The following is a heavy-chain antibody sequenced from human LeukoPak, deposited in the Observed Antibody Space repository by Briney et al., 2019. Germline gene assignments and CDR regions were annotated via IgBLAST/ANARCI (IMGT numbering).Heavy chain of an antibody. D-gene: IGHD5-18*01. CDR2: IYYSGST. CDR1: GGSITSYY. J-gene: IGHJ4*02. Sequence: SETLSLTCTVSGGSITSYYWSWIRQPPGKGLEWIGYIYYSGSTNYNPSLKSRVTISVDRSKNQFSLKLRSVIAADTAVYYCARVKGQLWFVYDRTSGAFDYWGQGTLVTVSS. V-gene: IGHV4-59*01. CDR3: ARVKGQLWFVYDRTSGAFDY.